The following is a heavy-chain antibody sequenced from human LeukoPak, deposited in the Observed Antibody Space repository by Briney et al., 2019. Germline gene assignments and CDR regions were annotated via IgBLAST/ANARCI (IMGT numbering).Heavy chain of an antibody. CDR2: ISSSGSTI. V-gene: IGHV3-48*03. CDR1: GFTFSSYE. J-gene: IGHJ6*04. D-gene: IGHD3-10*02. Sequence: GESLRPSCAASGFTFSSYEMNWVRQAPGKGLEWVSYISSSGSTIYYADSVKGRFTISRDNAKNSLYLQMNSLRAEDAAVYYCAELGITMIGGVWGKGTTVTISS. CDR3: AELGITMIGGV.